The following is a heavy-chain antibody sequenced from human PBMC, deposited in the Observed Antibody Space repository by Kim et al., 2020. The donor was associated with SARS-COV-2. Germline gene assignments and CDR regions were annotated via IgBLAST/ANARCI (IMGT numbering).Heavy chain of an antibody. CDR3: ARDLTYRYSSSWSRYYYYGMDV. Sequence: GGSLRLSCAASGFTFSSYSMNWVRQAPGKGLEWVSSISSSSSYIYYADSVKGRFTISRDNAKNSLYLQMNSLRAEDTAVYYCARDLTYRYSSSWSRYYYYGMDVWGQGTTVTVSS. V-gene: IGHV3-21*01. D-gene: IGHD6-13*01. CDR2: ISSSSSYI. J-gene: IGHJ6*02. CDR1: GFTFSSYS.